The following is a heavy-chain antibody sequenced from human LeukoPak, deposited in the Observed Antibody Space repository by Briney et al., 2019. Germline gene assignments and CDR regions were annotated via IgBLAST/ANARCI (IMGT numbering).Heavy chain of an antibody. CDR2: IYYDGSDQ. V-gene: IGHV3-33*01. D-gene: IGHD1-14*01. Sequence: PGGSLRLSCAASGFTFSNFGMHWVRQAPGKALEWLAVIYYDGSDQSYANSVKGRFTISRDNSKNTLYLQMRSLGVEDTAVYYCGRGVEPLAANTLAYWGQGTLVTVSS. J-gene: IGHJ4*02. CDR3: GRGVEPLAANTLAY. CDR1: GFTFSNFG.